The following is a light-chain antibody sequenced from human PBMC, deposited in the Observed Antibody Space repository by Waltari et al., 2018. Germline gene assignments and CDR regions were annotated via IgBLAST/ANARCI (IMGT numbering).Light chain of an antibody. J-gene: IGKJ2*01. CDR2: WAS. V-gene: IGKV4-1*01. Sequence: DIVMTQSPDSLAMSLGERAPINCKSSQSVLYSSNNKNYLAWYQQKPGQPPKPLIYWASTRESGVPDRFSGSGSGTDFTLTISSLQAEDVAVYYCQQYYTTPYTFGQGTKLEIK. CDR1: QSVLYSSNNKNY. CDR3: QQYYTTPYT.